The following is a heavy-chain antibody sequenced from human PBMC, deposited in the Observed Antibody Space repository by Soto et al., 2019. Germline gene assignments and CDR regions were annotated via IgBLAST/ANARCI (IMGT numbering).Heavy chain of an antibody. V-gene: IGHV3-30-3*01. D-gene: IGHD1-26*01. CDR3: VRDRDGGTYIYFDF. Sequence: PGGSIILSCAASALPFITIGLHRLRQAPCKGLEWVAYTSFDGGIKYYADSVRGRFNISRDSSKKTLYLQIDSLRVEDTAVYYCVRDRDGGTYIYFDFWGQGTLGTV. CDR2: TSFDGGIK. J-gene: IGHJ4*02. CDR1: ALPFITIG.